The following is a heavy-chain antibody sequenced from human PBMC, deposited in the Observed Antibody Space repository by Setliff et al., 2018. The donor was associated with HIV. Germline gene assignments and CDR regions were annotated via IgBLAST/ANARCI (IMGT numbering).Heavy chain of an antibody. D-gene: IGHD3-3*01. Sequence: PGGSLRLSCAASGLTFADYGMTWVRQAPGKGLEWISGINWNGDSTGYADSVKGRFTISRDNAKSTLYLQMNSLRAEDTAFYYCARRVADFDYWGQGALVTVSS. J-gene: IGHJ4*02. CDR3: ARRVADFDY. V-gene: IGHV3-20*04. CDR1: GLTFADYG. CDR2: INWNGDST.